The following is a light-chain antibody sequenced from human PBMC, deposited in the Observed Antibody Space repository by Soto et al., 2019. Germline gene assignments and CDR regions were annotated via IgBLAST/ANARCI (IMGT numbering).Light chain of an antibody. CDR3: QRYGS. Sequence: EIVFTQSPGTLSLSPGERAPLSCRASQSVSSSHLAWYQQKPGQAPRLLIYGASSRATGIPDRFSGSGSGTDFTLTISRLEPEDFAVYYCQRYGSFGQGTKVDI. CDR1: QSVSSSH. J-gene: IGKJ1*01. CDR2: GAS. V-gene: IGKV3-20*01.